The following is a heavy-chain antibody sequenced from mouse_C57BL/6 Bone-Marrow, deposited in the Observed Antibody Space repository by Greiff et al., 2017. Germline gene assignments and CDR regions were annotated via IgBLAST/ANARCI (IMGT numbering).Heavy chain of an antibody. CDR3: ARPYYYGSSPYYFDY. CDR2: IHPNSGST. Sequence: QVQLQQPGAELVKPGASVKLSCKASGYTFTSYWMHWVKQRPGQGLEWIGMIHPNSGSTNYNEKFKSKATLTVDKSSSTASMQLSSLTSEDSAVYYCARPYYYGSSPYYFDYWGQGTTLTVSS. D-gene: IGHD1-1*01. J-gene: IGHJ2*01. V-gene: IGHV1-64*01. CDR1: GYTFTSYW.